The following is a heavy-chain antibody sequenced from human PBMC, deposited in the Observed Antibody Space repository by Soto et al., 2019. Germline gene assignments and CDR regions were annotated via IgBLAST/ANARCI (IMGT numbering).Heavy chain of an antibody. Sequence: EVQLLESGGDLVRPGGSLRLSCAASGFTFSSYAMSWVRQAPGKGLEWVSAISGSGGSTYYADSVKGRFTISRDNSKDTLYLQMNSLRAEDTAVYYCAPCGYGYELNYFSYWGQGTLVTVSS. CDR1: GFTFSSYA. J-gene: IGHJ4*02. CDR2: ISGSGGST. D-gene: IGHD5-18*01. CDR3: APCGYGYELNYFSY. V-gene: IGHV3-23*01.